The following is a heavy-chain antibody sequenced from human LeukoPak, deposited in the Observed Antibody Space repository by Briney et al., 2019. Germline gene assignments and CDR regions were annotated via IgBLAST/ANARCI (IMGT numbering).Heavy chain of an antibody. CDR1: GFNVSSNY. J-gene: IGHJ6*02. CDR2: IYRGGST. V-gene: IGHV3-66*01. Sequence: GSLRLSCAAPGFNVSSNYMSWVRQAPGKGLEWVSVIYRGGSTYYAGSVKGRFIISRDNSKNTLYLQMNSLRTEDTGAYYCARVGNSNRYRMDVWGQGTTVTVSS. D-gene: IGHD4-23*01. CDR3: ARVGNSNRYRMDV.